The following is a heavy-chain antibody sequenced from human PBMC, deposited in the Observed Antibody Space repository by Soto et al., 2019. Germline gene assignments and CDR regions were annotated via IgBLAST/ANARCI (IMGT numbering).Heavy chain of an antibody. J-gene: IGHJ5*02. D-gene: IGHD3-3*01. CDR2: INHSGST. V-gene: IGHV4-34*01. Sequence: KSSETLSLTCAVYGGSFSGYYWSWIRQPPGKGLEWIGEINHSGSTNYSPSLKSRVTISVDTSKNQFSLKLSSVTAADTAVYYCARGQETYDFWSVLGRPDNWLDPWGQGPLVTVYS. CDR1: GGSFSGYY. CDR3: ARGQETYDFWSVLGRPDNWLDP.